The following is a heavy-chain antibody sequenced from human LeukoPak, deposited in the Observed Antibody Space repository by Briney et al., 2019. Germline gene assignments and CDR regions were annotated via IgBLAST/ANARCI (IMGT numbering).Heavy chain of an antibody. J-gene: IGHJ6*02. CDR2: INHSGST. V-gene: IGHV4-34*01. CDR3: ARGTSLVVPAAPQGMDV. D-gene: IGHD2-2*01. Sequence: GSLRLSCAASGFTFSNAWMSWIRQPPGKGLEWIGEINHSGSTNYNPSLKSRVTISVDTSKNQFSLKLSSVTAADTAVYYCARGTSLVVPAAPQGMDVWGQGTTVTVSS. CDR1: GFTFSNAW.